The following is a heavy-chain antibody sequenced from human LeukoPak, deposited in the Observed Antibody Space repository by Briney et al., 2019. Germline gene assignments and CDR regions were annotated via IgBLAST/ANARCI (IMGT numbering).Heavy chain of an antibody. V-gene: IGHV3-7*01. D-gene: IGHD6-19*01. CDR2: IKKDGSEK. CDR1: GFTFSRYW. CDR3: ARDLGWFCFDY. J-gene: IGHJ4*02. Sequence: GGSLRLSCAASGFTFSRYWMSWVRQGLGKGLEWVANIKKDGSEKGYVDSVKGRFTISRDNAKNSLSLQMNSLRAEDTGVYYCARDLGWFCFDYWGQGIVVTVSS.